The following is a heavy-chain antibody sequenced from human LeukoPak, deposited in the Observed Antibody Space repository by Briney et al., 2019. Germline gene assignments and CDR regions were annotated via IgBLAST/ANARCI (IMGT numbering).Heavy chain of an antibody. Sequence: ASVKVSCKASGYTFTSYDINWVRQATGQGGEWMRWMNPNSGNTGYAQKFQGRVTMTRNTSISTAYMELSSLRSEDTAVYYCAINSYDSSGYTDYWGQGTLVTVSS. D-gene: IGHD3-22*01. CDR1: GYTFTSYD. V-gene: IGHV1-8*01. CDR2: MNPNSGNT. CDR3: AINSYDSSGYTDY. J-gene: IGHJ4*02.